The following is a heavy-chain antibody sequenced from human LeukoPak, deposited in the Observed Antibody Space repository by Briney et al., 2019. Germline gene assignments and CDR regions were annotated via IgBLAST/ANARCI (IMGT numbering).Heavy chain of an antibody. CDR3: VKDDYCSIPGCVIDALVV. CDR2: ISSSGGTK. V-gene: IGHV3-11*01. CDR1: GFTFSDYY. D-gene: IGHD4-11*01. Sequence: GGSLRLSCAASGFTFSDYYMSWIRQAPGKGLEWVSYISSSGGTKYYADSVKGRFTISRDNAKNSYLQLNSLRAEDTAMYYCVKDDYCSIPGCVIDALVVWGQGTVVTVSS. J-gene: IGHJ3*01.